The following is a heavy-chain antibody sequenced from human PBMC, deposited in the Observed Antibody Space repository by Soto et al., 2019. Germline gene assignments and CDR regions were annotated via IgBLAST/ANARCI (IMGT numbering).Heavy chain of an antibody. CDR2: ISAYNGNT. Sequence: ASAKDSCKASGYTFTNYGISWVRQAPGQGLEWMGWISAYNGNTNYAQKLQGRVTMTTDTSTSTAYMELRSLRSDDTAVYYCATTFVVPAATDYYYYYMDVWGKGTTVTVSS. CDR3: ATTFVVPAATDYYYYYMDV. J-gene: IGHJ6*03. V-gene: IGHV1-18*01. D-gene: IGHD2-2*01. CDR1: GYTFTNYG.